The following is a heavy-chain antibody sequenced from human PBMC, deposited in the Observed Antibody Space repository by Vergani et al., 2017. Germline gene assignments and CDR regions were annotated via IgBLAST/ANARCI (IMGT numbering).Heavy chain of an antibody. Sequence: QVQLQESGPGLVKPSETLSLTCTVSGGSISSYYWSWIRQPPGKGLEWIGYIYYSGSTNYNPSLKRRVTISVDTSKNQFSLKLSSVTAADTAVYYCARGLTYYDILTGSAYYFDYWGQGTLVTVSS. CDR2: IYYSGST. J-gene: IGHJ4*02. V-gene: IGHV4-59*08. CDR1: GGSISSYY. D-gene: IGHD3-9*01. CDR3: ARGLTYYDILTGSAYYFDY.